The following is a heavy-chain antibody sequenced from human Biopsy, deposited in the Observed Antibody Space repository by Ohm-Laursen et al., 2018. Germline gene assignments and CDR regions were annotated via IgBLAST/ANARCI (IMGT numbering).Heavy chain of an antibody. CDR3: ARDRGGAHYGMDV. Sequence: SLRFSCTASGFTFDDYGMHWVRRPPGKGLEWVSGIRRNSTIIDYADSVRGRFTISRDNARRFLFLQMNNLKSEDAAFYYCARDRGGAHYGMDVWGRGTTVTVSS. V-gene: IGHV3-9*01. CDR2: IRRNSTII. D-gene: IGHD1-26*01. J-gene: IGHJ6*02. CDR1: GFTFDDYG.